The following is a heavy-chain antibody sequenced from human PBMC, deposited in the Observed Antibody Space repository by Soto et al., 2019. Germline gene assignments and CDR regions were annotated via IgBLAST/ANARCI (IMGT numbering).Heavy chain of an antibody. D-gene: IGHD6-13*01. J-gene: IGHJ4*02. Sequence: EVQLLESGGGLVQPGGSLRLSCAASGFTFSSYAMSWVRQAPGKGLEWVSAISGSGGTTYYADSVKGRFTISRDNSKNTLYLQMNSLRAEDTAVYYCAKDSDAHSSSWYFYEGPVLDYWGQGTLVTVSS. CDR1: GFTFSSYA. CDR3: AKDSDAHSSSWYFYEGPVLDY. CDR2: ISGSGGTT. V-gene: IGHV3-23*01.